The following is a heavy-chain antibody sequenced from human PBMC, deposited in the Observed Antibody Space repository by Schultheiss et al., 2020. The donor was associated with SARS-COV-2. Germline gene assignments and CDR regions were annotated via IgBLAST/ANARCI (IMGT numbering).Heavy chain of an antibody. CDR3: ARDSSGSYSHRWFDP. Sequence: SETLSLTCTVSGGSVSSVSHYWSWIRQPPGKGLEWIGYIDYGGSTNYNPSLKSRVTISVDTSKNQFSLKLSSVTAADTAVYYCARDSSGSYSHRWFDPWGQGTLVTVSS. J-gene: IGHJ5*02. CDR2: IDYGGST. D-gene: IGHD1-26*01. V-gene: IGHV4-61*01. CDR1: GGSVSSVSHY.